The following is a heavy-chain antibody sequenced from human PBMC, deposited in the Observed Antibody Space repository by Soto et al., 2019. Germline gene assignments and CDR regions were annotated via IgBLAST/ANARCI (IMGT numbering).Heavy chain of an antibody. CDR3: VQTTGWPGFDF. V-gene: IGHV3-53*01. CDR2: IYGGGTT. CDR1: GFAVSSKY. J-gene: IGHJ4*02. Sequence: EVQLVESGGGLIQPGGSLRLSCAASGFAVSSKYMTWVRQAPGKGLEWVSVIYGGGTTYYADSVKGRFTIPRDTSKNTLYLQMHSLRAEDTAVYYCVQTTGWPGFDFWGQGTLVTVSS. D-gene: IGHD6-19*01.